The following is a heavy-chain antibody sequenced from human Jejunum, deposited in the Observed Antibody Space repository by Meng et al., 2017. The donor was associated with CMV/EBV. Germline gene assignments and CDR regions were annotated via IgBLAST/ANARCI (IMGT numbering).Heavy chain of an antibody. CDR2: IFTTGST. CDR3: VRETDMTVGPHFDY. V-gene: IGHV4-4*07. CDR1: RGYLSFYY. D-gene: IGHD3-22*01. J-gene: IGHJ4*02. Sequence: QAQLQESGAGLLKPSETLFLTCTGSRGYLSFYYWSWIRKPAGKGLEWIGRIFTTGSTNYHPSLKSRVTMSVDTSKNQISLRLTSVTAADTAIYYCVRETDMTVGPHFDYWGQGALVTVSS.